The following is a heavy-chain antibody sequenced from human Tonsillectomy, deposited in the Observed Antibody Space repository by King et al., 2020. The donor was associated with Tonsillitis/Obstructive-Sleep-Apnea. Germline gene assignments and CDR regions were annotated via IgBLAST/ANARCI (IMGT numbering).Heavy chain of an antibody. CDR1: GYTFSSYA. CDR2: INTNSGNP. V-gene: IGHV7-4-1*02. D-gene: IGHD3-3*01. CDR3: ARVAGGVVNMDV. Sequence: VQLVESGSELKKPGASVRISCKASGYTFSSYALNWVRQAPGQGLEWMGWINTNSGNPKYAQGFTGRFVFSLDTSVSTAFLQINNLKAEDTAVYYCARVAGGVVNMDVRGKGTTLTASS. J-gene: IGHJ6*03.